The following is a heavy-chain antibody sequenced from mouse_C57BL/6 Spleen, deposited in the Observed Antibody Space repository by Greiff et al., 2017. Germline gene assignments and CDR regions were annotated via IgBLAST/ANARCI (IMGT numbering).Heavy chain of an antibody. CDR1: GYTFTSYT. CDR3: ARSDYHWYFDV. J-gene: IGHJ2*01. D-gene: IGHD2-4*01. V-gene: IGHV1-4*01. Sequence: QVQLQQSGAELARPGASVKMSCKASGYTFTSYTMHWVKQRPGQGLEWIGYINPSSGYTKYNQKFKDKATLTADKSSSTAYMQLSSLTSEDSAVYYCARSDYHWYFDVWGQGTTLTVSS. CDR2: INPSSGYT.